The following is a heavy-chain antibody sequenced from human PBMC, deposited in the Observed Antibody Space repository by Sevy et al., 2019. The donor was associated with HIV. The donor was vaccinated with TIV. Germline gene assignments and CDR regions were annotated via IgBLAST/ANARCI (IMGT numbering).Heavy chain of an antibody. D-gene: IGHD2-21*01. Sequence: ASVKVSCKVSGNTLSELSIHWVRQAPGKGLEWMGGFDEDGEILYAQKFQDRVIMTEDISTDTAYMELSSLRSEDTAVYYCATPIVVGRDYCGQGTLVTVSS. CDR1: GNTLSELS. CDR3: ATPIVVGRDY. CDR2: FDEDGEI. J-gene: IGHJ4*02. V-gene: IGHV1-24*01.